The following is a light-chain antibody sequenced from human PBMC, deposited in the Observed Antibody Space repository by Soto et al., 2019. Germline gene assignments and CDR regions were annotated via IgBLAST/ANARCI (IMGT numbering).Light chain of an antibody. CDR3: QQRSNWRT. CDR2: DAS. V-gene: IGKV3-11*01. Sequence: EIVLTQSPATLSVSPGERATLSCRASQTISRSLAWYQQKPGQPPMLLIYDASNRATGIPARFSGSGSGTDFTLTISSLEPEDFAVYYCQQRSNWRTFGQGTKVDIK. CDR1: QTISRS. J-gene: IGKJ1*01.